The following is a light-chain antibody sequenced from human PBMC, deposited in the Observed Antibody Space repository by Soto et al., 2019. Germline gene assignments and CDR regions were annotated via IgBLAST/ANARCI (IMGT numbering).Light chain of an antibody. CDR1: QSVSSN. V-gene: IGKV3-15*01. J-gene: IGKJ4*01. Sequence: PGERVTLSCRASQSVSSNLAWYQQKPGQAPRFLIYGASTRATGIPARFSGSGSGTEFTLTISSLQSEDFAVYYCQQYDNWPLTFGGGTKVDIK. CDR3: QQYDNWPLT. CDR2: GAS.